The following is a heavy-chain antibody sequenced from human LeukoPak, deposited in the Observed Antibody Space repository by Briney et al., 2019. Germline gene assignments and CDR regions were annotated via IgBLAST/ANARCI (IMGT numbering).Heavy chain of an antibody. CDR3: ARDGGSYSSYMDV. J-gene: IGHJ6*03. CDR2: IWYDGSNK. D-gene: IGHD1-26*01. V-gene: IGHV3-33*01. CDR1: GFTFSSYG. Sequence: PGGSLRLSCAASGFTFSSYGMHWVRQAPGKGLEWVAVIWYDGSNKYYADSVKGRFTISRDNSKNTLYLQMNSPRAEDTAVYYCARDGGSYSSYMDVWGKGTTVTVSS.